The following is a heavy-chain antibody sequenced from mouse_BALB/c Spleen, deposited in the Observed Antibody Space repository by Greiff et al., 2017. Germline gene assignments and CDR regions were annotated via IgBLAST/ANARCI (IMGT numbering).Heavy chain of an antibody. D-gene: IGHD1-1*01. CDR1: GYAFSSSW. Sequence: VQLQQSGPELVKPGASVKISCKASGYAFSSSWMNWVKQRPGQGLEWIGRIYPGDGDTNYNGKFKGKATLTADKSSSTAYMQLSSLTSVDSAVYFCARYYGSSLYAMDYWGQGTSVTVSS. J-gene: IGHJ4*01. CDR2: IYPGDGDT. V-gene: IGHV1-82*01. CDR3: ARYYGSSLYAMDY.